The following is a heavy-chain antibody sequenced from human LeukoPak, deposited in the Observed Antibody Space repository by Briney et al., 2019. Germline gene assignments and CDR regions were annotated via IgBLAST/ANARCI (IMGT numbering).Heavy chain of an antibody. Sequence: SETLSLTCTVSGGSISSSSYYWGWIRQPPGKGLEWIGSIYYSGSTYYNPSLKSRVTISVDTSKNQFSLKLSSVTAADTAVYYCARGGGQQWLVQDYWGQGTLVTVSS. CDR1: GGSISSSSYY. CDR2: IYYSGST. J-gene: IGHJ4*02. D-gene: IGHD6-19*01. V-gene: IGHV4-39*07. CDR3: ARGGGQQWLVQDY.